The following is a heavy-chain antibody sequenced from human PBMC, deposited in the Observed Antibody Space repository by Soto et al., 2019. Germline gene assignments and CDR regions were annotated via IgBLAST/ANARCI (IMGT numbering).Heavy chain of an antibody. J-gene: IGHJ4*02. CDR1: GGSISPYY. Sequence: SETLSLTCTVSGGSISPYYWSWIRQPPGKGQEWIGYIHYSGSTNYNPSLKSRVTISLDTSKNQFSLKLSSVTAADTAVYYCARGRWLQLLFCYWGQGTLVTVSS. D-gene: IGHD4-4*01. CDR3: ARGRWLQLLFCY. V-gene: IGHV4-59*01. CDR2: IHYSGST.